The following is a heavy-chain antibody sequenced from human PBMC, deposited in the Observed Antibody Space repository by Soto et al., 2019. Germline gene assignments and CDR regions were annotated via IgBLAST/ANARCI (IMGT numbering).Heavy chain of an antibody. CDR2: IIPVFGTP. CDR1: GGSLSNYG. V-gene: IGHV1-69*12. Sequence: QVQLVQSGAEVKKPGSSVKVSCKASGGSLSNYGISWVRQAPGQGLEWMGAIIPVFGTPNYAQKFQDRVTITADESTTTVYMAVRSLTSEDTAVYYCARGDATMIVVTTYYAMDVWGQGTTVTVSS. CDR3: ARGDATMIVVTTYYAMDV. J-gene: IGHJ6*02. D-gene: IGHD3-22*01.